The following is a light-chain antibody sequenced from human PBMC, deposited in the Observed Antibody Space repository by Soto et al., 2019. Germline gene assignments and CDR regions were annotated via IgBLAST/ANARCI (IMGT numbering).Light chain of an antibody. CDR1: QDISNY. CDR3: QQYDNLPT. Sequence: DIQMTQSPSSLSASVGDRVTITCQASQDISNYLNWYQQKPVEAPKLLIYDVFNLEPGIPSRFSGSGSGTDFTFTISNLQPEDIATYYCQQYDNLPTFGQGTRLEIK. J-gene: IGKJ5*01. CDR2: DVF. V-gene: IGKV1-33*01.